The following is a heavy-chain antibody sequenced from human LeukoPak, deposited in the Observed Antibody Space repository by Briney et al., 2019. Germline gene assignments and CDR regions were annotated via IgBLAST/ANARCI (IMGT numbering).Heavy chain of an antibody. J-gene: IGHJ4*02. V-gene: IGHV3-48*02. CDR2: ISSGSITI. CDR3: ARDSHFQTSSGYSFDY. D-gene: IGHD3-22*01. CDR1: GFTSSSYS. Sequence: GGSLRLSCAASGFTSSSYSMNWVRQTPGKGLEWVSYISSGSITIYYAGSVKGRFTISRDNAKNSLYLQMNSLRDEDTAVYYCARDSHFQTSSGYSFDYWGQGTLVTVSS.